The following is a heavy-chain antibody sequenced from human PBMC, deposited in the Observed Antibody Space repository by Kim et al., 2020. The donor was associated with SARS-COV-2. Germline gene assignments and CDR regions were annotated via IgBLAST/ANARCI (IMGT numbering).Heavy chain of an antibody. Sequence: THTPYADSVKGRFTNSRDSAKNSLSLQMNSLRAEGAAVYYCVRGGKYFDLWGRGTLVTVSS. CDR3: VRGGKYFDL. CDR2: THT. J-gene: IGHJ2*01. V-gene: IGHV3-11*06. D-gene: IGHD3-10*01.